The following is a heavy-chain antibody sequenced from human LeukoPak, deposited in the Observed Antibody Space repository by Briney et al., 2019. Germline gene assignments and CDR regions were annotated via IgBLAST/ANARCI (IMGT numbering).Heavy chain of an antibody. CDR2: IYPGDFDT. CDR3: ARHPKDPNGGYSPYYFDY. D-gene: IGHD7-27*01. V-gene: IGHV5-51*01. J-gene: IGHJ4*02. Sequence: PGESLKISCKGSGYSFTSYWIGWVRQMPGKGLGWMGIIYPGDFDTRYSPSFQGQGTISADKSISTAYLQWNSLKASDTAMYYCARHPKDPNGGYSPYYFDYWGQGTLVTVSS. CDR1: GYSFTSYW.